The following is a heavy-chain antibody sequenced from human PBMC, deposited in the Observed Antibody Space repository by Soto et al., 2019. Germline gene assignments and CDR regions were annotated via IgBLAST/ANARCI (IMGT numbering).Heavy chain of an antibody. V-gene: IGHV2-5*02. D-gene: IGHD3-16*01. Sequence: QITLKESGPTLVRPTQTLTLTCIVSGFSLSTGGVGVGWIRQPPGKALEWLALIYWDDDKRYSPSLKSRLTITKDTSKTQKVLTMTNMDPVDTATYYCVHRKEGEGGGVFAYWGQGMLVTVSS. CDR1: GFSLSTGGVG. CDR2: IYWDDDK. CDR3: VHRKEGEGGGVFAY. J-gene: IGHJ4*02.